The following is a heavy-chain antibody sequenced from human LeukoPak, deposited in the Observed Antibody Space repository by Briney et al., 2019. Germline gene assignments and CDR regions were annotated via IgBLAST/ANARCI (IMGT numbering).Heavy chain of an antibody. CDR1: AYTFTRYG. Sequence: ASVKVSCKASAYTFTRYGITWVRQAPGQGLEWMGWISAYNGNTNYAQKLQGRVTMTTDTSTSTAYMELRSLRSDDTAVYYCARDQFTIFGVVYPSYYGMDVWGQGTTVTVSS. V-gene: IGHV1-18*01. J-gene: IGHJ6*02. CDR3: ARDQFTIFGVVYPSYYGMDV. CDR2: ISAYNGNT. D-gene: IGHD3-3*01.